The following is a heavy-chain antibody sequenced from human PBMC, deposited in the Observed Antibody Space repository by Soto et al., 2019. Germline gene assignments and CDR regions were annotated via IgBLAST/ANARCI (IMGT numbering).Heavy chain of an antibody. CDR1: GGSISSYY. CDR2: IYYSGST. V-gene: IGHV4-59*01. CDR3: ARVTTDAFDI. D-gene: IGHD4-17*01. Sequence: QVQLQESGPGLVKPSETLSLTCTVSGGSISSYYWSWIRQPPGKGLECIGYIYYSGSTKYNPSLKRRVTIAVDPSKNQFSLKLSSVTAADTAVYYCARVTTDAFDIWGQGTMVTVSS. J-gene: IGHJ3*02.